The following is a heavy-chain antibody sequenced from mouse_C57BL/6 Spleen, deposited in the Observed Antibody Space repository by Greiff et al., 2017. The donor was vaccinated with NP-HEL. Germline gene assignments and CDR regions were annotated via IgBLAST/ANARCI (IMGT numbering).Heavy chain of an antibody. CDR1: GYAFTNYL. CDR3: ARSYDGYLAY. D-gene: IGHD2-3*01. Sequence: QVQLQQSGAELVRPGTSVKVSCKASGYAFTNYLLEWVKQRPGQGLEWIGVINPGSGGTNYNEKFKGKATLTADKSSSTAYMQLSSLTSEDSAVYFCARSYDGYLAYWGQGTLVTVSA. CDR2: INPGSGGT. V-gene: IGHV1-54*01. J-gene: IGHJ3*01.